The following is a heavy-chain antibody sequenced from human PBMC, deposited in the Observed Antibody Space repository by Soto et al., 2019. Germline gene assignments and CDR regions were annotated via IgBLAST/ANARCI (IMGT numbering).Heavy chain of an antibody. J-gene: IGHJ5*02. CDR2: IYYSGST. V-gene: IGHV4-39*01. Sequence: ETLSLTCTVSGGSISSSSYYWGWIRQPPGKGLEWIGSIYYSGSTYYNPSLKSRVTISVDTSKNQFSLKLSSVTAADTAVYYCARHLWWELLTWFDPWGQGTLVTVSS. D-gene: IGHD1-26*01. CDR1: GGSISSSSYY. CDR3: ARHLWWELLTWFDP.